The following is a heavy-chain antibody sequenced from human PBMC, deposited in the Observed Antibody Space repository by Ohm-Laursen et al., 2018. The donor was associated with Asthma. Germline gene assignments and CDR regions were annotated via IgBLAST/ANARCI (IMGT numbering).Heavy chain of an antibody. CDR3: ARESDGH. CDR2: INPSGGST. Sequence: GASMKASRNASGYTFTSYYMPCVRQAPGQGLEWMGIINPSGGSTSYAQKFQGRVTMTSDTSTSTAYMELSSLRSEDTAVYYCARESDGHWGQGTLVTVSS. J-gene: IGHJ4*02. V-gene: IGHV1-46*01. CDR1: GYTFTSYY.